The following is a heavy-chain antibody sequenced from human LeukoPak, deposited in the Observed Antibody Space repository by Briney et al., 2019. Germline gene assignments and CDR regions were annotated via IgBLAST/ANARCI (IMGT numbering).Heavy chain of an antibody. CDR3: AREGYSGYVGLDY. CDR2: IYYSGST. V-gene: IGHV4-31*03. CDR1: GGSISSGAYY. J-gene: IGHJ4*02. Sequence: SETLSLTCTVSGGSISSGAYYWSWIRQHPGKGLEWIGYIYYSGSTYYNPSLKSRVTISVDTSKNQFSLKLSSVTAADTAVYYCAREGYSGYVGLDYWGQGTLVTVSS. D-gene: IGHD5-12*01.